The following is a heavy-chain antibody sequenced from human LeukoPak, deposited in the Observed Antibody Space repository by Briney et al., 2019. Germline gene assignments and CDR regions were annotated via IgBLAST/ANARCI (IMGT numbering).Heavy chain of an antibody. CDR1: GYTLTELS. CDR2: FDPEDGET. Sequence: ASVKVSCKVSGYTLTELSMHWVRQAPGKGLEGMGGFDPEDGETIYAQKFQGRVTMTEDTSTDTAYMELSSLRSEDTAVYYCATRRRWELLRSYFDYWGQGTLVTVSS. J-gene: IGHJ4*02. CDR3: ATRRRWELLRSYFDY. V-gene: IGHV1-24*01. D-gene: IGHD1-26*01.